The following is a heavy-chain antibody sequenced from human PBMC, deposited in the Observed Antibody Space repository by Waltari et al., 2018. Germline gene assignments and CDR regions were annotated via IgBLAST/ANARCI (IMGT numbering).Heavy chain of an antibody. J-gene: IGHJ3*02. V-gene: IGHV5-51*01. Sequence: EVQLVQSGAEVTKPGESLKISCKGSGYSFTSYWTGWVRQLPGKGLEWMGIIYPGDSDTRYSPSFQGQVTISADKSISTAYLQWSSLKASDTAMYYCASRSRALFGEDAFDIWGQGTMVTVSS. D-gene: IGHD3-3*01. CDR1: GYSFTSYW. CDR3: ASRSRALFGEDAFDI. CDR2: IYPGDSDT.